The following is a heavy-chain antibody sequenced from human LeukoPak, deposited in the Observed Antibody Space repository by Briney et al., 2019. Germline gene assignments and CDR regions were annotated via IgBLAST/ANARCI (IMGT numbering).Heavy chain of an antibody. D-gene: IGHD1-26*01. CDR2: INHSGST. J-gene: IGHJ4*02. Sequence: SETLSLTCAVYGGSFSGYYWSWIRQPPGKELEWIGEINHSGSTNYNPSLKSRVTISVDTSKNQFSLKLSSVTAADTAVYYCARGRVGATGRSFDYWGQGTLVTVSS. CDR3: ARGRVGATGRSFDY. CDR1: GGSFSGYY. V-gene: IGHV4-34*01.